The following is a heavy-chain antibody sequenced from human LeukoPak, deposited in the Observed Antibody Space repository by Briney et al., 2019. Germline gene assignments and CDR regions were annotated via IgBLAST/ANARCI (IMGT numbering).Heavy chain of an antibody. CDR2: INSQGTNT. D-gene: IGHD3-3*02. CDR3: ANLLVRAFNI. J-gene: IGHJ3*02. Sequence: GVSVRLPCAASGFTFRICYKLCVREARAKAPVWVSLINSQGTNTSYADSVKGRFTISRHNAETSMFLQMSSLRVEDTAVYYCANLLVRAFNIWGQGRMVTVSS. V-gene: IGHV3-74*01. CDR1: GFTFRICY.